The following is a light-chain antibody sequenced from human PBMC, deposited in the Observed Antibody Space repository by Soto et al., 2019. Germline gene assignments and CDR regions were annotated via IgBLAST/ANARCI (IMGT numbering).Light chain of an antibody. V-gene: IGKV3-20*01. CDR3: QQYSDYSAHGLT. CDR2: GAS. Sequence: EIVLTQSPDTLSLSPGERATLSCRASQSISSTHLVWYQQKPGQAPSLLIFGASSRATGIPDRFSGSGSGTDFTLTISGLEPEDFAVYYCQQYSDYSAHGLTFGGGTKVAIK. CDR1: QSISSTH. J-gene: IGKJ4*01.